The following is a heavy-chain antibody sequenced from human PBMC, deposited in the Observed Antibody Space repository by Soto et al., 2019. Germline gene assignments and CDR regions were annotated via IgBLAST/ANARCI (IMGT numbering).Heavy chain of an antibody. CDR2: IIPILGIA. D-gene: IGHD3-9*01. V-gene: IGHV1-69*02. CDR3: AAILTGYYSPLYYYYYMDV. J-gene: IGHJ6*03. Sequence: ASVKVSCKASGGTFSSYTISWVRQAPGQGLEWMGRIIPILGIANYAQKFQGRVTITADKSTSTAYMELSSLRSEDTAVYYCAAILTGYYSPLYYYYYMDVWGKGTTVTVPS. CDR1: GGTFSSYT.